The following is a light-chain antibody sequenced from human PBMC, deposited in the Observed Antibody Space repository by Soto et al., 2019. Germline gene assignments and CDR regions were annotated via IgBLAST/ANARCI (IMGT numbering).Light chain of an antibody. CDR1: SSDVGGYNY. Sequence: SVLTQPASVSGSPGQSITISCTGTSSDVGGYNYVSWYQQHSGKAPKLMIYDVSNRPSGVSNRFSGSKSGNTASLTISGLQAEDEADYYCGSYASSSTLYVFGTGIKVTVL. CDR3: GSYASSSTLYV. CDR2: DVS. V-gene: IGLV2-14*01. J-gene: IGLJ1*01.